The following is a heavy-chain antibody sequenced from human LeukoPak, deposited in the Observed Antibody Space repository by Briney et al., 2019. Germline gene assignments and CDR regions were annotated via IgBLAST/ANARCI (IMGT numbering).Heavy chain of an antibody. J-gene: IGHJ4*02. D-gene: IGHD2-2*01. CDR3: ARVVGGGNFDY. CDR1: GFTFSSFS. CDR2: ISADGDNT. Sequence: GGSLRLSCAASGFTFSSFSMHWVRQAPGKGLEYVSAISADGDNTYYADSVKDRFTISRDNSQNTLYLQMSGLRVEDMAVYYCARVVGGGNFDYWGQGTLVTVSS. V-gene: IGHV3-64*02.